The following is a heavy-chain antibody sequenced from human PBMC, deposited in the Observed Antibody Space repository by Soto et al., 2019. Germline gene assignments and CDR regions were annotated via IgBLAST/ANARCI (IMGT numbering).Heavy chain of an antibody. CDR1: GFTFSSYW. CDR2: VSSDGSST. J-gene: IGHJ4*02. V-gene: IGHV3-74*01. D-gene: IGHD5-12*01. Sequence: EVQLVESGGGLVQPGESLRLSCAASGFTFSSYWMHWIRQAPGKGLMWVSRVSSDGSSTVYANSVKGRLTISRDNAKNTVYLQMNSLSDEDTAVYYCARGLPNFSSFDSWGQGTLVTVSS. CDR3: ARGLPNFSSFDS.